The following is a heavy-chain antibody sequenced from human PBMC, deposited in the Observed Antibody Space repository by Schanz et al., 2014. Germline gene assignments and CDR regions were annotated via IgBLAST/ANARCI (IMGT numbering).Heavy chain of an antibody. CDR2: ISPYNGHT. V-gene: IGHV1-18*01. J-gene: IGHJ5*01. CDR3: ARGLHYDVETSVRSYNSFDS. Sequence: QVQLVQSGSEVKKPGDSVKVSCETSGYSFTKYGINWVRQAPGQGLEWMGWISPYNGHTEYGKKFQVRFTMTTDTWTATASLELRILISDDTAVFYCARGLHYDVETSVRSYNSFDSWGQGTKVTVSP. CDR1: GYSFTKYG. D-gene: IGHD3-10*02.